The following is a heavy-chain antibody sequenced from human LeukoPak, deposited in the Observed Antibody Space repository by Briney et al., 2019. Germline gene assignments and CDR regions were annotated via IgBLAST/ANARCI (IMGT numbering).Heavy chain of an antibody. CDR2: IYYSGST. Sequence: PSETLSLTCTVSGGSISSYYWSWIRQPPGKGLEWIGYIYYSGSTNYNPSLKSRVTISVDTSKNQFSLKLSSVTAADTAVYYCARLGRELRPVHGAFDIWGQGTMVTVSS. V-gene: IGHV4-59*01. CDR1: GGSISSYY. CDR3: ARLGRELRPVHGAFDI. J-gene: IGHJ3*02. D-gene: IGHD1-26*01.